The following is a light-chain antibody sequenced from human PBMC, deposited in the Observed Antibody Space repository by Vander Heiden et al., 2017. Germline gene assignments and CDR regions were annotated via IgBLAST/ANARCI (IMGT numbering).Light chain of an antibody. CDR3: QSYDSSLSRVV. V-gene: IGLV1-40*01. CDR2: DDS. J-gene: IGLJ2*01. Sequence: QPGLTQPPAQSGAPGQRVNISCTSSSSDIGPGYDVHWYQQLPGTAPTLLIYDDSNRPSRVPDRFSGSKSGTSASLTITGLQAEDEADYYCQSYDSSLSRVVFGGGTKLTVL. CDR1: SSDIGPGYD.